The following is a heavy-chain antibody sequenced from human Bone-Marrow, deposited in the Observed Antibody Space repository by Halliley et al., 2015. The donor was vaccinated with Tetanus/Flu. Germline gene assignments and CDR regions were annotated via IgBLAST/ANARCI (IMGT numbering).Heavy chain of an antibody. V-gene: IGHV3-15*01. D-gene: IGHD3-16*01. CDR2: IKSKSDGGTT. Sequence: SLRLSCAASGFTFSYVWMSWVRQAPGKGLEWVGRIKSKSDGGTTDYTAPVNGRFTISRDDSNSTLFLQMNSLKTEDTAVYYCTTDEGLGCGQGTLVTVSS. J-gene: IGHJ4*02. CDR3: TTDEGLG. CDR1: GFTFSYVW.